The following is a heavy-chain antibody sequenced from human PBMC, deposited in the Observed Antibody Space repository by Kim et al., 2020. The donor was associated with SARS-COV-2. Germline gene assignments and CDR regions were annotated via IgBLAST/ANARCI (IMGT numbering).Heavy chain of an antibody. V-gene: IGHV3-30*18. D-gene: IGHD1-26*01. Sequence: GGSLRLSCAASGFTFSSYGMHWVRQAPGKGLEWVAVISYDGSNKYYADSVKGRFTISRDNSKNTLYLQMNSLRAEDTAVYYCAKDSGSYSYYFDYWGQGTLVTVSS. CDR2: ISYDGSNK. J-gene: IGHJ4*02. CDR3: AKDSGSYSYYFDY. CDR1: GFTFSSYG.